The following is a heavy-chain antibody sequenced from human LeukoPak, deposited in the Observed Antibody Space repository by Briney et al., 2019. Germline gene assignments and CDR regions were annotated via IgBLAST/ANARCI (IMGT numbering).Heavy chain of an antibody. Sequence: GASVKVSCKASGHTFTGYYLHWVRQAPGQGLDWMGWINPNSGGTNYAQKFQGRVTMTRDTSISTAYMELSRLRSDDTAVYYCARMSSSWYSFVYWGQGTLVTVSS. J-gene: IGHJ4*02. CDR2: INPNSGGT. V-gene: IGHV1-2*02. CDR3: ARMSSSWYSFVY. CDR1: GHTFTGYY. D-gene: IGHD6-13*01.